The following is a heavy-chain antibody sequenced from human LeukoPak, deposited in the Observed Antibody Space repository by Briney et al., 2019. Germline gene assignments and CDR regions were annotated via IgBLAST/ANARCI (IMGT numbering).Heavy chain of an antibody. V-gene: IGHV3-66*01. D-gene: IGHD3-10*01. Sequence: PGGSLRLSCAASGFAVSTTYVGWVRQASGKGLEWVSMLYSGGSTYYADSVKGRFTISRDNSKNTVYLQMNTLRAEDTAVYFCARDGGGGGLGVFDYWGQGALVTVSS. CDR2: LYSGGST. CDR3: ARDGGGGGLGVFDY. J-gene: IGHJ4*02. CDR1: GFAVSTTY.